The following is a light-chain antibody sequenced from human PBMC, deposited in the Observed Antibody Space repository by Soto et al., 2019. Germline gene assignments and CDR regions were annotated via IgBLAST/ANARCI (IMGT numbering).Light chain of an antibody. CDR1: QSISSW. V-gene: IGKV1-5*03. CDR3: QQYNSYSYT. CDR2: KAS. Sequence: DIKMTQSPSTLSASVGDRVTITCRASQSISSWLAWYQQKPGKAPKLLIYKASSLESGVPSRFSGSGSGTEFTLTISSLQPDDFATDYCQQYNSYSYTFGQGTKLEIK. J-gene: IGKJ2*01.